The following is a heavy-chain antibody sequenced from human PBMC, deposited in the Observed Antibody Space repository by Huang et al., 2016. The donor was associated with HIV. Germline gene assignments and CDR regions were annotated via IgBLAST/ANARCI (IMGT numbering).Heavy chain of an antibody. J-gene: IGHJ4*02. CDR2: ISYEGRSQ. Sequence: QVHLVESGGGVVQPGGSLRISCAASGFKLSGFGMHWVRQAPGKGLEWVAVISYEGRSQVYTDSVKGRFTISRDNSDNTLSLQMKGLRPDDTAVYYCAKESRWFSDFDHWGQGVLVSVSS. V-gene: IGHV3-30*18. D-gene: IGHD2-15*01. CDR1: GFKLSGFG. CDR3: AKESRWFSDFDH.